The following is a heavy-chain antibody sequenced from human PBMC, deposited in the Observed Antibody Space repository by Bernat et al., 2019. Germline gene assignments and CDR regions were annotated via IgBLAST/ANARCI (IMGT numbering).Heavy chain of an antibody. J-gene: IGHJ6*03. CDR3: ARISYDFWSDYYMDV. CDR1: GFSLSTSGMC. Sequence: QVTLRESGPALVKPTQTLTLTCTFSGFSLSTSGMCVSWIRQPPGKALEWLALIDWDDDKYYSTSLKTRLTISKDTSKNQVVLTTTNMDPVDTATYYCARISYDFWSDYYMDVWGKGTTVTVSS. V-gene: IGHV2-70*01. CDR2: IDWDDDK. D-gene: IGHD3-3*01.